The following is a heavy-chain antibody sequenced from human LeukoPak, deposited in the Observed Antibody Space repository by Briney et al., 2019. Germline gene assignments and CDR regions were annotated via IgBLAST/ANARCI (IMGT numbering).Heavy chain of an antibody. Sequence: SETLSLTCTVSGGSVSSGSYYWSWIRQPPGKGLEWIGYIYYSGSTYYNPSLKSRVTISVDTSKNQFSLKLSSVTAADTAVYYCARWVGYNGALDYWGQGTLVTVSS. D-gene: IGHD5-24*01. CDR1: GGSVSSGSYY. V-gene: IGHV4-31*03. J-gene: IGHJ4*02. CDR3: ARWVGYNGALDY. CDR2: IYYSGST.